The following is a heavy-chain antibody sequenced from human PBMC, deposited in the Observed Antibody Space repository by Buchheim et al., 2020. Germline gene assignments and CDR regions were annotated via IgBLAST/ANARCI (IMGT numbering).Heavy chain of an antibody. CDR2: ISSSGNTI. D-gene: IGHD3-10*01. CDR3: AKDLISGY. CDR1: GFTFSDSY. J-gene: IGHJ4*02. V-gene: IGHV3-11*01. Sequence: QVHLVESGGALVKPGGSLRLSCAASGFTFSDSYMSWIRQAPGKGLEWVSYISSSGNTIYYADSLKGRFTISRDNAKNSLYLQMNSLSAEDTAVYYCAKDLISGYWGQGTL.